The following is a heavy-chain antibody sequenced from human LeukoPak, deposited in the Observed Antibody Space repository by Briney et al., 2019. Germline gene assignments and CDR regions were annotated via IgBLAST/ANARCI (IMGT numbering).Heavy chain of an antibody. CDR2: IIPMIGTT. CDR3: ARQARDSSGYYY. J-gene: IGHJ4*02. CDR1: GGSFGGYA. Sequence: SVKVSCKASGGSFGGYAINWLRQAPGQGLEWMGGIIPMIGTTNFAPKFQVRVAFTADASTSTAYMDLSSLKASDTAMYYCARQARDSSGYYYWGQGTLVTVSS. V-gene: IGHV1-69*13. D-gene: IGHD3-22*01.